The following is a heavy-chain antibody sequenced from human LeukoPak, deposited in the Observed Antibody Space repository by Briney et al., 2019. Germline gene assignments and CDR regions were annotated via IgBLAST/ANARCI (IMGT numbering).Heavy chain of an antibody. V-gene: IGHV3-23*01. Sequence: PGGSLRLSCAASGFTFSSYAMSWVRQAPGKGLEWVPDISGSGFGTFYADSVKGRFTISRDNSMNTMYMQMKSLRAEDTAVYYCAKDRWSSSANYFDYWGQGTLVTVSS. CDR2: ISGSGFGT. CDR1: GFTFSSYA. D-gene: IGHD2-2*01. CDR3: AKDRWSSSANYFDY. J-gene: IGHJ4*02.